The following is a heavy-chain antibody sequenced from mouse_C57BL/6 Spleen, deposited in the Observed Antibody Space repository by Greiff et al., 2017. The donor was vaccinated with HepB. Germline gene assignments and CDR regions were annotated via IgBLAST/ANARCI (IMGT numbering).Heavy chain of an antibody. Sequence: EVQVVESGPGLVKPSQSLSLTCSVPGYSITSGYYWNWIRQFPGNKLEWMGYISYDGSNNYNPSLKNRISITRDTSKNQFFLKLNSVTTEDTATYYCARESNYYAMDYWGQGTSVTVSS. CDR2: ISYDGSN. D-gene: IGHD2-5*01. CDR1: GYSITSGYY. V-gene: IGHV3-6*01. J-gene: IGHJ4*01. CDR3: ARESNYYAMDY.